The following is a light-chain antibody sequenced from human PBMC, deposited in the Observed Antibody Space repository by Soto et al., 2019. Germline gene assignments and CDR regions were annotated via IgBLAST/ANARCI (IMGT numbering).Light chain of an antibody. V-gene: IGKV1-39*01. CDR3: QQSDSTPYT. CDR2: DAS. CDR1: QTISTY. Sequence: IQVTQSQSSLSASVGDRVTITCRASQTISTYLNWYQQKPGKAPRLLIYDASSLLSGVPSRFSGSGSGTDFTLTIASLQPEDFSTYYCQQSDSTPYTFGQGTKVDI. J-gene: IGKJ2*01.